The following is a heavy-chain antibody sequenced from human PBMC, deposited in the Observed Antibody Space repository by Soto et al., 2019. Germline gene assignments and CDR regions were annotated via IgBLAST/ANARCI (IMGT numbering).Heavy chain of an antibody. Sequence: ETLSLTCTVSGGSISSYYWSWIRQPPGKGLEWIGYIYYSGSTNYNPSLKSRVTISVDTSKNQFSLKLSSVTAADTAVYYCARATYYYDRSGYLYNFDYWGQGTLVTVSS. D-gene: IGHD3-22*01. CDR3: ARATYYYDRSGYLYNFDY. J-gene: IGHJ4*02. V-gene: IGHV4-59*01. CDR2: IYYSGST. CDR1: GGSISSYY.